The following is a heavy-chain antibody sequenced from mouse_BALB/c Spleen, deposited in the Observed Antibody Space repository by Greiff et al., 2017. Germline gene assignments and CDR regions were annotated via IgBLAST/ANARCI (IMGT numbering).Heavy chain of an antibody. Sequence: VQLQQSGPELVKPGASVKISCKASGYSFTGYYMHWVKQSHVKSLEWIGRINPYNGATSYNQNFKDKASLTVDKSSSTAYMELHSLTSEDSAVYYCARGYDYDAAWFAYWGQGTLVTVSA. V-gene: IGHV1-31*01. D-gene: IGHD2-4*01. CDR3: ARGYDYDAAWFAY. CDR1: GYSFTGYY. CDR2: INPYNGAT. J-gene: IGHJ3*01.